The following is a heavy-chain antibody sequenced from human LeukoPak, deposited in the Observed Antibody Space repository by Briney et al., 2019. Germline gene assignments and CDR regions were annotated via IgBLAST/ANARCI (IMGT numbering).Heavy chain of an antibody. D-gene: IGHD3-10*01. CDR3: ANRPGHYFDY. J-gene: IGHJ4*02. CDR1: GFTFSSYA. Sequence: GGSLRLSCVASGFTFSSYAMSWVRQAPGKGLEWVSTFGGSGRTYYADSVKGRFTISRDNSKNTLYLQMNSLRAEDTAVYYCANRPGHYFDYWGQGTLVTVSS. CDR2: FGGSGRT. V-gene: IGHV3-23*01.